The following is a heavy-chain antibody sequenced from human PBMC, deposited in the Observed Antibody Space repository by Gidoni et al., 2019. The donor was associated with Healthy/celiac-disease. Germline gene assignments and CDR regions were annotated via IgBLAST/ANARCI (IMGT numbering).Heavy chain of an antibody. CDR2: ISYDGSNK. J-gene: IGHJ3*02. D-gene: IGHD1-26*01. Sequence: QVQLVESGGGVVQPGRSLRLSCAASGFTFSSYGMHWVRQAPGKGLEWVAVISYDGSNKYYADSVKGRFTISRDNSKNTLYLQMNSLRAEDTAVYYCAKESVGAIAAFDIWGQGTMVTVSS. CDR1: GFTFSSYG. CDR3: AKESVGAIAAFDI. V-gene: IGHV3-30*18.